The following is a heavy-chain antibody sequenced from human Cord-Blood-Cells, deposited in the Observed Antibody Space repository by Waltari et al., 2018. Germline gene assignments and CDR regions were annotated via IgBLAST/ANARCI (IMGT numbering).Heavy chain of an antibody. Sequence: QLQLQESGPGLVKPSETLSLTCTVSGGSISSSSYYWGWIRQPPGKGLEWIESIYYSGSTYYNPSLKRRVTISVDTSKTQFSLKLGSVPAADTAVYYCARHESPNWGGGYFDYWGQGTLVTVSS. D-gene: IGHD7-27*01. CDR1: GGSISSSSYY. CDR2: IYYSGST. J-gene: IGHJ4*02. CDR3: ARHESPNWGGGYFDY. V-gene: IGHV4-39*07.